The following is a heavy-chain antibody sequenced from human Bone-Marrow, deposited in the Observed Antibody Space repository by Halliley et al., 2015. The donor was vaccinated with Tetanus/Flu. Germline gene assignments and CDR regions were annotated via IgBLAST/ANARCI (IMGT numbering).Heavy chain of an antibody. J-gene: IGHJ4*02. CDR3: ARSRFSGSYFLDY. Sequence: WMGILFPGDSETKDSPSFEGQVTISADTSTSTAYLQLSSLKASDTAMYYCARSRFSGSYFLDYWGQGTLVTVSS. D-gene: IGHD1-26*01. V-gene: IGHV5-51*01. CDR2: LFPGDSET.